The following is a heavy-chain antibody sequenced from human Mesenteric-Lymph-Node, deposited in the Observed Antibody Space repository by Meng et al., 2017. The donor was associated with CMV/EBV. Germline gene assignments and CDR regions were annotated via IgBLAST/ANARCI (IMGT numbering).Heavy chain of an antibody. CDR1: GFTVSSNY. V-gene: IGHV3-53*01. CDR2: IYSGGST. Sequence: GGSLRLSCAASGFTVSSNYMSWVRQAPGKGLEWVSVIYSGGSTYYADSVKGRFTISRDNSKNTLYLQMNSLRAEDTAVYYCARDSRGEDFWSVYYYYYYGMDVWGQGTTVTVSS. D-gene: IGHD3-3*01. CDR3: ARDSRGEDFWSVYYYYYYGMDV. J-gene: IGHJ6*02.